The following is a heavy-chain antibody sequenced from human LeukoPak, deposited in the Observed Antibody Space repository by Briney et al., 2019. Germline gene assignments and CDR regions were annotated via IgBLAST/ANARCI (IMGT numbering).Heavy chain of an antibody. D-gene: IGHD1-1*01. CDR2: IYYSGSA. Sequence: KTAETLSLTCTVSGGSISSYQWSWIRQPPGKGLEWIGNIYYSGSANYNPSLKSRVTISVDTSKNQFSLKLSSVTAADTAVYYCAREVGGTGRDAFDIWGQGTMVTVSS. V-gene: IGHV4-59*12. J-gene: IGHJ3*02. CDR3: AREVGGTGRDAFDI. CDR1: GGSISSYQ.